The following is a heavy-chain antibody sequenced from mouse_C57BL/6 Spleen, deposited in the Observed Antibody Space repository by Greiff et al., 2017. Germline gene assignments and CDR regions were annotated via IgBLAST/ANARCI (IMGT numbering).Heavy chain of an antibody. CDR3: ARAGQHYDGYYVAWFAY. Sequence: QVQLQQPGTELVKPGASVKLSCKASGYTFTSYWMHWVKQRPGQGLEWIGNINPRNGGTNSNEKFKSKATLTVDKSSSTAYMQLSSLTSEDSAVXYCARAGQHYDGYYVAWFAYWGQGTLVTVSA. J-gene: IGHJ3*01. D-gene: IGHD2-3*01. CDR2: INPRNGGT. V-gene: IGHV1-53*01. CDR1: GYTFTSYW.